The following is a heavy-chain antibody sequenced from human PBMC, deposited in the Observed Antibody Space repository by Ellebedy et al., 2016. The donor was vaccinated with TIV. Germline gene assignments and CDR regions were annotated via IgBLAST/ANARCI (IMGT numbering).Heavy chain of an antibody. CDR2: IHGSSGPI. D-gene: IGHD3-10*01. J-gene: IGHJ5*02. CDR1: GFTFSGSK. CDR3: ARDGSNAWLDL. V-gene: IGHV3-48*01. Sequence: GESLKISCAASGFTFSGSKMNWVRQSPGMGLEWVSYIHGSSGPIYYADSVKGRFTISRDNAKNSLYLQMSGPRAEDTAVYYCARDGSNAWLDLWGHGTLVTVSS.